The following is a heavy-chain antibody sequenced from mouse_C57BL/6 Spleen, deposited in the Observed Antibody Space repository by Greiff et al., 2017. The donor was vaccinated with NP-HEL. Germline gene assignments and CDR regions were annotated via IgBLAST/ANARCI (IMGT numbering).Heavy chain of an antibody. J-gene: IGHJ4*01. CDR3: TREYYGSSYDYAMDY. D-gene: IGHD1-1*01. CDR2: ISSGGDYI. V-gene: IGHV5-9-1*02. Sequence: VQLKESGEGLVKPGGSLKLSCAASGFTFSSYAMSWVRQTPEKRLEWVAYISSGGDYIYYADTVKGRFTISRDNARNTLYLQMSSLKSEDTAMYYCTREYYGSSYDYAMDYWGQGTSVTVSS. CDR1: GFTFSSYA.